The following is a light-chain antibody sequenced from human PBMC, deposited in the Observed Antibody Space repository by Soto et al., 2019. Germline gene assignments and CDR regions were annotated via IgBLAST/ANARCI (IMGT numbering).Light chain of an antibody. CDR3: QKSYSTPLT. V-gene: IGKV3-11*01. J-gene: IGKJ4*01. Sequence: EIVLAQSPAPLSLSPGEIATLSWRASRSVSSYLAWYQQKPGQAPRLLIYDASNRATGIPARFSGSGSGTDFTLTISSLQPEDFATYYCQKSYSTPLTFGGGTKVDIK. CDR1: RSVSSY. CDR2: DAS.